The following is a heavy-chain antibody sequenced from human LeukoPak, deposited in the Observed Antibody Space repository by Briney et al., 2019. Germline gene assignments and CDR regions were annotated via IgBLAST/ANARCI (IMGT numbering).Heavy chain of an antibody. Sequence: SETLSLTCAVSGYSISSSNYWAWIRQPPGKGLEWIGHIYYSGSIYYSPSLNSRVTMSVDTSMNQLSLRVTSLTDADTAVYYCAASSGVTLGRFWGQGILVTVSS. V-gene: IGHV4-28*05. D-gene: IGHD3-16*01. J-gene: IGHJ4*02. CDR2: IYYSGSI. CDR1: GYSISSSNY. CDR3: AASSGVTLGRF.